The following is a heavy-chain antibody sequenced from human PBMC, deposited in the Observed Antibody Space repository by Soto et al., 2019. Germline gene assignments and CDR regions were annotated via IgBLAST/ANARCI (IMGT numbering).Heavy chain of an antibody. V-gene: IGHV3-23*01. CDR2: ISGSASRT. CDR3: AKGDLAARRAYFHY. D-gene: IGHD6-6*01. CDR1: GFMFGSYA. J-gene: IGHJ4*02. Sequence: PGGSLRLSCAASGFMFGSYAMSWVRQAPGKGLEWVAGISGSASRTYYAESVKGQVTISRDNSNNTLYLQMDSLRAEDTAVYYCAKGDLAARRAYFHYWGQGILVTVSS.